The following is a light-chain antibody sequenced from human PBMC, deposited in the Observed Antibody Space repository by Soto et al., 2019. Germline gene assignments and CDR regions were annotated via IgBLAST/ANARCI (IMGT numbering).Light chain of an antibody. CDR2: AAS. J-gene: IGKJ4*01. Sequence: ETVMRQSPATLSVSPGQRATLSCWASPSVSSNLAWYQQKPGQAPRLLIHAASTRATGIPARFSGTGSGTDFTLTISSLEPDDFAVYYCQQRYNWPLTFGGGTKVDIK. V-gene: IGKV3-15*01. CDR1: PSVSSN. CDR3: QQRYNWPLT.